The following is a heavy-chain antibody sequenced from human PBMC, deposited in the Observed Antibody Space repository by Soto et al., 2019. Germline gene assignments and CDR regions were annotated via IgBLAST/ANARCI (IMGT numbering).Heavy chain of an antibody. J-gene: IGHJ6*02. Sequence: GGSLRLSCAASGFTFSSYSMNWVRQAPGKGLEWVSYISSSSSTIYYADSVKGRFTISRDNAKNSLYLQMNSLRDEDTAVYYCARDLYSGYDEDWLIRSYYYYYYGMDVWGQGTTVTVSS. CDR3: ARDLYSGYDEDWLIRSYYYYYYGMDV. D-gene: IGHD5-12*01. CDR2: ISSSSSTI. CDR1: GFTFSSYS. V-gene: IGHV3-48*02.